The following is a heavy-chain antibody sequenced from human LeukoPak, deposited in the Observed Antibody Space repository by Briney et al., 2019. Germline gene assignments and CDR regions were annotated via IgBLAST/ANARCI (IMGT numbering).Heavy chain of an antibody. CDR2: ISGSGDST. D-gene: IGHD3-22*01. CDR1: GFIFSSYG. Sequence: GGSLRLSCAASGFIFSSYGMSWVRQAPGKGLEWVSSISGSGDSTYYADSVKGRFTISRDNSKNTLYLQMNSLRAEDTAVYYCATYRWDSSGYYPFDYWGQGTLVTVSS. J-gene: IGHJ4*02. CDR3: ATYRWDSSGYYPFDY. V-gene: IGHV3-23*01.